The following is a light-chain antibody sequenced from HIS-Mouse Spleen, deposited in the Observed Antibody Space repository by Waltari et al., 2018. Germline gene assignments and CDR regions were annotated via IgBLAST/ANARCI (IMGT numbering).Light chain of an antibody. J-gene: IGLJ1*01. CDR2: GNS. Sequence: QSVLTQPPSVSGAPGQRVTISCPGCSSNYGAGYDVQWYQQLPGTAPKLLIYGNSNRPSGVPDRFSGSKSGTSASLAITGLQAEDEADYYCQSYDSSLSGYVFGTGTKVTVL. CDR1: SSNYGAGYD. V-gene: IGLV1-40*01. CDR3: QSYDSSLSGYV.